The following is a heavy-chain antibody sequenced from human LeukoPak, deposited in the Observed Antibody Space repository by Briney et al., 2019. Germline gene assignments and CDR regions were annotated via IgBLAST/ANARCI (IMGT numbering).Heavy chain of an antibody. V-gene: IGHV4-59*01. CDR3: ASQRSSGWHDAFDI. CDR2: IYYSGSA. J-gene: IGHJ3*02. Sequence: SETLSLTCTVSGGSISSYYWSWVRHPPGKGLGWVGYIYYSGSANNNPSPKSRVTISVDTSKNQFSLKPSSVTAADTAVYYCASQRSSGWHDAFDIWGQGTMFTVSS. D-gene: IGHD6-19*01. CDR1: GGSISSYY.